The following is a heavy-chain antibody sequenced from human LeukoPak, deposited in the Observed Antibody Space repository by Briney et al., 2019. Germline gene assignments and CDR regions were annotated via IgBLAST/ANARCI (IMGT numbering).Heavy chain of an antibody. V-gene: IGHV3-30*02. CDR1: GFTVSTYY. J-gene: IGHJ4*02. CDR3: AKALVGGYYQYYFDY. Sequence: EGSLRLSCAASGFTVSTYYMSWVRQVPGKGLEWVAFIRYDGSNKYYADSVKGRFTISRDNSKNTLYLQMNSLRAEDTAVYYCAKALVGGYYQYYFDYWGQGTLVTVSS. CDR2: IRYDGSNK. D-gene: IGHD3-22*01.